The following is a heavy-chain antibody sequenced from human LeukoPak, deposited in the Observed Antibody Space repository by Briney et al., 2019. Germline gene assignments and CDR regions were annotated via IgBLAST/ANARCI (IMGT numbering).Heavy chain of an antibody. Sequence: GGSLRLSCAASGFTFSSYSMNWVRQAAGKGLEWVSYISSSSSTIYYADSVKGRFTISRDNAKSSLYLQMNSLRAEDTAVYYCARAPLRGYCSSTSCYTGWFDPWGQGTLVTVSS. D-gene: IGHD2-2*02. V-gene: IGHV3-48*04. CDR2: ISSSSSTI. J-gene: IGHJ5*02. CDR3: ARAPLRGYCSSTSCYTGWFDP. CDR1: GFTFSSYS.